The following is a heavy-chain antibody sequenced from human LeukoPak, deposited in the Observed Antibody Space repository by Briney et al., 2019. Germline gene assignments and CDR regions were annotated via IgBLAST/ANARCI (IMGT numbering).Heavy chain of an antibody. D-gene: IGHD2-21*01. CDR3: ARGIPLYRGYYYYMDV. Sequence: GGSLRLSCAASGFTFSSYSMNWVRQAPGKGLEWVSSISSSSSYIHYADSVKGRFTISRDNAKNSLYLQMNSLRAEDTAVYYCARGIPLYRGYYYYMDVWGKGPTVTVSS. CDR1: GFTFSSYS. J-gene: IGHJ6*03. V-gene: IGHV3-21*01. CDR2: ISSSSSYI.